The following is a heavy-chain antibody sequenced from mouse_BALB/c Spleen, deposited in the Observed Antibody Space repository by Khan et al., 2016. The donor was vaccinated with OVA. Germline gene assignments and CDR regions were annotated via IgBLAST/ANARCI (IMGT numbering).Heavy chain of an antibody. Sequence: EVELVESGGGLVKPGGSLKLSCSASGFTFSNYAMSWVRQTPEKRLECVATISTGGHYTFYPDSVKGRFTISRDTAKHTLYQQMSSLRSEDTAMYYCARSLVDYHAMDYWGQGTSVTVSS. CDR3: ARSLVDYHAMDY. CDR1: GFTFSNYA. J-gene: IGHJ4*01. V-gene: IGHV5-9-3*01. D-gene: IGHD2-2*01. CDR2: ISTGGHYT.